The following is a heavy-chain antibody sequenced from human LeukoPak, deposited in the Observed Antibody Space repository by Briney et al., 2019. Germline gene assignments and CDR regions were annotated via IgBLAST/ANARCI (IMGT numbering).Heavy chain of an antibody. J-gene: IGHJ5*02. CDR1: GYTFTGYY. CDR2: NNPNSGGT. V-gene: IGHV1-2*02. CDR3: ARVGYSGYDFGWFDP. D-gene: IGHD5-12*01. Sequence: ASVKVSCKASGYTFTGYYMHWVRQAPGQGLEWMGWNNPNSGGTNYAQKFQGRVTMSRDTSFSTAYMELSRLRYDDTAVYYCARVGYSGYDFGWFDPWGQGTLVTVSS.